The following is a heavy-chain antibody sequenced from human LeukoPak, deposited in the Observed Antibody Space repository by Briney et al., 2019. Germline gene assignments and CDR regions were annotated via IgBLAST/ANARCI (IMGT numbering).Heavy chain of an antibody. Sequence: GGSLRLSCAASGFTFSSYAMSWVRQAPGKGLELVSAITYSGSDTHYADSVKGRFTISRDNSKNTLYLQMNSLRAEDTAVYYCARVVSSSKRGLGTFDYWGQGTLVTVSS. D-gene: IGHD2-21*01. CDR2: ITYSGSDT. J-gene: IGHJ4*02. CDR3: ARVVSSSKRGLGTFDY. V-gene: IGHV3-23*01. CDR1: GFTFSSYA.